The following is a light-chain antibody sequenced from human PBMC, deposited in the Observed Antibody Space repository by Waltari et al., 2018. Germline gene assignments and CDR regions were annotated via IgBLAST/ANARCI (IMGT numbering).Light chain of an antibody. CDR1: RSDVGGYNS. CDR2: DVS. Sequence: QSALTQPASVSGSPGQSITISCPGTRSDVGGYNSVSWYQQHPGKAPKLMIYDVSNRPSGVSNRFSGSKSGNTASLTISGLQAEDEADYYCSSYTSSSRVFGGGTKLTVL. V-gene: IGLV2-14*03. J-gene: IGLJ3*02. CDR3: SSYTSSSRV.